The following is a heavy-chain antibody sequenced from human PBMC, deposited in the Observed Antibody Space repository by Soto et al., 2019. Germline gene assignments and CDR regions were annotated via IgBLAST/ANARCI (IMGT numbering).Heavy chain of an antibody. D-gene: IGHD6-13*01. CDR2: ISSSSSYI. CDR3: ARMYSSTYYYYGMDV. Sequence: PGGSLRLSCAASGFTFSSYSMNWVRQAPGKGLEWVSSISSSSSYIYYADSVKGRFTISRDNAKNSLYLQMNSLRAEDTAVYYCARMYSSTYYYYGMDVWGQGTTVTVSS. V-gene: IGHV3-21*01. CDR1: GFTFSSYS. J-gene: IGHJ6*02.